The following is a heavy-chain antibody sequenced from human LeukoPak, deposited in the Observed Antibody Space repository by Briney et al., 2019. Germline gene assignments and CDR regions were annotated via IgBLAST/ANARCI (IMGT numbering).Heavy chain of an antibody. CDR1: GYTFTSYD. Sequence: ASVKVSCKASGYTFTSYDINWVRQATGQGLEWMGWMNPNSGNTGYAQKFQGRVTINRNTSISTAYMELSSLRSEDTAVYYCARDAFRGYYYYMDVWGKGTTVTVSS. D-gene: IGHD2-21*01. V-gene: IGHV1-8*03. CDR3: ARDAFRGYYYYMDV. CDR2: MNPNSGNT. J-gene: IGHJ6*03.